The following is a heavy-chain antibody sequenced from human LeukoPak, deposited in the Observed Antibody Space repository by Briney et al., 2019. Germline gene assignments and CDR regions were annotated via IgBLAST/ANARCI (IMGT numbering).Heavy chain of an antibody. V-gene: IGHV3-23*01. J-gene: IGHJ3*01. Sequence: GGSLRLSCAASGFTFSNYAMSWVRQAPGKGLEWVSGISGSGGSTYYADSVKGRFTISRDNSKSTLYLQLNSLRAEDTAVYYCAKAWSGTIFGVLIGLQVDDAFDFWGQGTMVTVS. CDR1: GFTFSNYA. CDR2: ISGSGGST. D-gene: IGHD3-3*01. CDR3: AKAWSGTIFGVLIGLQVDDAFDF.